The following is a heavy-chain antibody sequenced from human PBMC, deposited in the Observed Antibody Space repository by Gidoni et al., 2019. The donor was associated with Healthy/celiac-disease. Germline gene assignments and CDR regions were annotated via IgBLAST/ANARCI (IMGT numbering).Heavy chain of an antibody. CDR1: GFTFSSYS. D-gene: IGHD3-3*01. CDR2: ISSSSSYI. V-gene: IGHV3-21*01. J-gene: IGHJ5*02. Sequence: EVQLVESGGGLVKPGGSLRLSCAASGFTFSSYSMNWVRQAPGKGLEWVSSISSSSSYIYYADSVKGRFTISRDNAKNSLYLQMNSLRAEDTAVYYCARDGLGDFWSGGWFDPWGQGTLVTVSS. CDR3: ARDGLGDFWSGGWFDP.